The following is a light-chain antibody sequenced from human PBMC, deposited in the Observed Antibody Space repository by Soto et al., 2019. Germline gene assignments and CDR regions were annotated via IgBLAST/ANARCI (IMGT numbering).Light chain of an antibody. J-gene: IGKJ1*01. CDR3: QQSYNVLSWT. Sequence: DRVTITCRASQSIGSYLNWYRQKPGKAPELLIYAASNLQSEVPSRFRGSGSGTDFTLTISSLQPEDYASYYCQQSYNVLSWTFGQGTKVEIK. CDR1: QSIGSY. V-gene: IGKV1-39*01. CDR2: AAS.